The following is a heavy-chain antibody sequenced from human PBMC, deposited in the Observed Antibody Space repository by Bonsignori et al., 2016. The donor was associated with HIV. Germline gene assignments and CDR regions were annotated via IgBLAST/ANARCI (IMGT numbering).Heavy chain of an antibody. V-gene: IGHV4-59*13. CDR3: ARVSSSRGSAFDI. Sequence: PGKGLEWIGYIYYSGSTNYNPSLKSRVTISVDTSKNQFSLKLSSVTAADTAVYYCARVSSSRGSAFDIWGQGTMVTVSS. CDR2: IYYSGST. D-gene: IGHD6-6*01. J-gene: IGHJ3*02.